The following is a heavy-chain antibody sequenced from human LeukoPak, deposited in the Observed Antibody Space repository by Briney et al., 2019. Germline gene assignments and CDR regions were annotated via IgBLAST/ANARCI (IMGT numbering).Heavy chain of an antibody. J-gene: IGHJ3*02. V-gene: IGHV3-7*01. CDR1: GFTFSSYS. D-gene: IGHD1-26*01. Sequence: GGSLRLSCAASGFTFSSYSMSWVRQAPGKGLEWVANIKQDGSEKYYVDSVKGRFTISRDNAKNSLYLQMNSLRAEGTAVYYCARDHSMYSGSYYDGGTAFDIWGQGTMVTVSS. CDR3: ARDHSMYSGSYYDGGTAFDI. CDR2: IKQDGSEK.